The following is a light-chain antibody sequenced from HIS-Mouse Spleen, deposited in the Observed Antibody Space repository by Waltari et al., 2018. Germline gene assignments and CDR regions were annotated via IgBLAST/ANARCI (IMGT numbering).Light chain of an antibody. CDR2: DAS. CDR3: QQYDNLPLIFT. Sequence: DIQMTQSPSSLSASVGDRVTITCQASQDISNYLNWYQQKPGKAPKLLIYDASNLETGVPSRFSGSGSGTDFTFTISSLQPEDIATYYYQQYDNLPLIFTFGPGTKVDIK. CDR1: QDISNY. J-gene: IGKJ3*01. V-gene: IGKV1-33*01.